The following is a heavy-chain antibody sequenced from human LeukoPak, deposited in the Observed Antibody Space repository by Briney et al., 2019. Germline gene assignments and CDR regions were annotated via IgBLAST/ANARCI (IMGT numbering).Heavy chain of an antibody. CDR3: ARNSYSSGPT. V-gene: IGHV4-34*01. J-gene: IGHJ5*02. CDR1: GGSFSGYY. Sequence: SETLSLTCAVYGGSFSGYYWSWIRQPPGKGLEWIGEINHSGSTNYNPSLKSRVTISVDRSKNQFSLKLSSVTAADTAVYYCARNSYSSGPTWGQGTLVTVSS. D-gene: IGHD6-19*01. CDR2: INHSGST.